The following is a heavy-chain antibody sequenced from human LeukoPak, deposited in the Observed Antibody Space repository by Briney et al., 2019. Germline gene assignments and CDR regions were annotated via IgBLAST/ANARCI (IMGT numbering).Heavy chain of an antibody. CDR1: GGSISSSSYY. Sequence: PSETLSLTCTVSGGSISSSSYYWGWIRQPPGKGLEWIGSIYYSGSTYYNPSLKSRVTISVDTSKNQFSLKLSSVTAADTAVYYCARLGVSYYYYYYMDVWGKGTTVTISS. D-gene: IGHD3-16*01. V-gene: IGHV4-39*01. CDR3: ARLGVSYYYYYYMDV. J-gene: IGHJ6*03. CDR2: IYYSGST.